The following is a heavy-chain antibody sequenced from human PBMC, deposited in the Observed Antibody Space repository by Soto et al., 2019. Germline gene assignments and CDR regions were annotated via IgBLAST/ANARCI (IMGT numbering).Heavy chain of an antibody. J-gene: IGHJ6*02. Sequence: QVQLVESGGGVVQPGRSLRLSCAASGFTFSSYGMHWVRQAPGKGLEWVAVIWYDGSNKYYADSVKGRFTISRDNSKNTMYLQMNSLRAEDTAVYYCARGDYGDYRLAYYYGMDVWGQGTTVTVSS. CDR2: IWYDGSNK. V-gene: IGHV3-33*01. CDR1: GFTFSSYG. CDR3: ARGDYGDYRLAYYYGMDV. D-gene: IGHD4-17*01.